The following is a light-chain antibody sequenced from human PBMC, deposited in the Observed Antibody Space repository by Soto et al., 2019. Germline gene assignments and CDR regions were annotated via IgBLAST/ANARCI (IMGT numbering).Light chain of an antibody. CDR1: RSDVGTYNY. V-gene: IGLV2-14*01. J-gene: IGLJ3*02. CDR2: EVT. CDR3: TSYTSINTWV. Sequence: QSALTQPASVSGSPGQSITISCTGTRSDVGTYNYVSWYQHHPGRAPQLLIYEVTRRPSGVSNRFSGSKSGNTASLTISGLQSEDESYYYCTSYTSINTWVFGGGTKVTVL.